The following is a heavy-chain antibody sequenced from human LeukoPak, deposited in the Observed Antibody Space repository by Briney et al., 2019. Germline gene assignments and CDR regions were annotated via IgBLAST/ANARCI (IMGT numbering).Heavy chain of an antibody. V-gene: IGHV1-69*01. CDR1: GGTFISYA. Sequence: SVKVSCKASGGTFISYAISWMRQAPGQGVEGMGGINTIFGTANYAQKFQGRVTITADESTSTAYMELSSLRSEDTAVYYCAREGPSVVVVAANNWFDPWGQGTLVTVSS. J-gene: IGHJ5*02. CDR2: INTIFGTA. CDR3: AREGPSVVVVAANNWFDP. D-gene: IGHD2-15*01.